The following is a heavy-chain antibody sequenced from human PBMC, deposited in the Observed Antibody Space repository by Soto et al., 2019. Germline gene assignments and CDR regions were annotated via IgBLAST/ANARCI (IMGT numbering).Heavy chain of an antibody. Sequence: AGGSLRLSCAASGLIFENFGMSWVRQAPGKGLEWISSISGSGFKKYYADSVKGRFTISRDNSKSTVYLELNNLSAEDTAVYHCAKNQGVELVPLATVDWFDPWGQGSVVTVSS. V-gene: IGHV3-23*01. CDR3: AKNQGVELVPLATVDWFDP. D-gene: IGHD1-26*01. CDR1: GLIFENFG. CDR2: ISGSGFKK. J-gene: IGHJ5*02.